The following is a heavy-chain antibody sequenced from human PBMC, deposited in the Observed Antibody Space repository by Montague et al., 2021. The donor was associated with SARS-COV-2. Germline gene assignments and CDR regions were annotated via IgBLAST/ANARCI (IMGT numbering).Heavy chain of an antibody. Sequence: SKSLSLTCAVYGESVSGFYWGWIRQPPGEGLEWLGEINHSGSPNYNPSLKSRVTISVDTSKNQFSLKLSSVTAADTAVYYCARAGSGSYSFYYYYGMDVWGQGTTVTVSS. CDR3: ARAGSGSYSFYYYYGMDV. CDR1: GESVSGFY. V-gene: IGHV4-34*01. CDR2: INHSGSP. J-gene: IGHJ6*02. D-gene: IGHD3-10*01.